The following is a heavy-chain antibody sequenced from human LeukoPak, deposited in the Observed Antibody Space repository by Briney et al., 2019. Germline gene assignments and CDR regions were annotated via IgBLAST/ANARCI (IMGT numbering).Heavy chain of an antibody. D-gene: IGHD3-3*01. CDR3: ARDIRPITIFGVGNWFDP. CDR1: GGSISSYY. CDR2: IYTSGST. Sequence: SETLSLTCTVSGGSISSYYWSWIRQPAGKGLEWIGRIYTSGSTNCNPSLKSRVTVSVDTSKNQFSLKLSSVTAADTAVYYCARDIRPITIFGVGNWFDPWGQGTLVTVSS. V-gene: IGHV4-4*07. J-gene: IGHJ5*02.